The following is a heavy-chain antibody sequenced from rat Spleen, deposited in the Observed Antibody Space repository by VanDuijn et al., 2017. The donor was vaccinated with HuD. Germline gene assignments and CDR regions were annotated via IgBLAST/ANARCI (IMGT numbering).Heavy chain of an antibody. CDR1: GFTFSDYY. V-gene: IGHV5-22*01. CDR3: ARRGYNNQWYFDF. J-gene: IGHJ1*01. D-gene: IGHD1-10*01. CDR2: ISYEGSST. Sequence: EVQLVESGGGLVQPGRSLKLSCAASGFTFSDYYMAWVRQAPKKGLGWVASISYEGSSTYYGDSVKGRFTISRDNAKSTLYLQMSSLRSEDAATYYCARRGYNNQWYFDFWGPGTMVTVSS.